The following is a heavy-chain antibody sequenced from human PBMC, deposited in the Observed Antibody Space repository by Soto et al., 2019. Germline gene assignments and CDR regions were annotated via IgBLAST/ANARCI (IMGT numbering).Heavy chain of an antibody. CDR2: IKSDGTTK. D-gene: IGHD3-3*02. CDR3: TTGGATGKGISHFKD. Sequence: EVQLVASGGGLVQPGRSLRLSCAASGFTFTSYGMHWVRQAPGKGLVWVSRIKSDGTTKTYADSVKGRFTISRDNAKNTVVLQMNSLGDEHTAVYYCTTGGATGKGISHFKDWGQGTRVTVAS. J-gene: IGHJ4*02. CDR1: GFTFTSYG. V-gene: IGHV3-74*01.